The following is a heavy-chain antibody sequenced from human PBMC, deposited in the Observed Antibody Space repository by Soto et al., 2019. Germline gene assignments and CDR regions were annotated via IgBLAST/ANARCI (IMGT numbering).Heavy chain of an antibody. CDR1: GGSISSYY. J-gene: IGHJ4*02. Sequence: QVQLQESGPGLVKPSETLSLTCTVSGGSISSYYWSWIRQPPGKGLEWIGYIYYSGSTNYNPSLKSRVTXXVXTXMTQCYATVTSRSAADSAVYYCARHNSGTGVSCFAYWGQGTLLTFSS. CDR2: IYYSGST. V-gene: IGHV4-59*08. D-gene: IGHD3-10*01. CDR3: ARHNSGTGVSCFAY.